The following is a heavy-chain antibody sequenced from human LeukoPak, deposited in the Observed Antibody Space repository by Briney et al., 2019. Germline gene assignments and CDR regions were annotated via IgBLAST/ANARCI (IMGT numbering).Heavy chain of an antibody. CDR2: IYYSGST. J-gene: IGHJ4*02. V-gene: IGHV4-39*01. CDR1: GGSISSSSYY. Sequence: SETLSLTGTVSGGSISSSSYYWGWIRQPPGKGLEWIGSIYYSGSTYYNPSLKSRVTISVDTSKNQFSLKLSSVTAADTAVYYCATSGYSYGYPYFDYWGQGTLVTVSS. D-gene: IGHD5-18*01. CDR3: ATSGYSYGYPYFDY.